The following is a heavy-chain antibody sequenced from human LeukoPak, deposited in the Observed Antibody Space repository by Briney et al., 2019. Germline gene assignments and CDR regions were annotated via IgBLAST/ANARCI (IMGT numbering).Heavy chain of an antibody. CDR3: TTDRTYYDFWSGQYYFDY. D-gene: IGHD3-3*01. J-gene: IGHJ4*02. V-gene: IGHV3-15*01. Sequence: GGSLRLSCAASGFTFSNAWMSWVRQAPGKGLEWVGRIKSKTDGGTTDYAAPVKGRFTISRDDSKNTLYLQMNSLNTEDTAVYYCTTDRTYYDFWSGQYYFDYWGQGTLVTVSS. CDR1: GFTFSNAW. CDR2: IKSKTDGGTT.